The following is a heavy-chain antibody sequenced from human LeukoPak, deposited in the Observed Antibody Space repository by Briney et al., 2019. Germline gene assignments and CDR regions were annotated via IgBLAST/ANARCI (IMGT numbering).Heavy chain of an antibody. Sequence: PGGSLRLSCAASGFTFSSYWMHWVRQAPGKGLVWVSRINSDGSSTSYADSVKGRFTISRDNAKNSLFLQMNSLRAEDTAVYYCARAVAGPAGQYYIDYWGQGTLVTVSS. V-gene: IGHV3-74*01. CDR3: ARAVAGPAGQYYIDY. D-gene: IGHD6-19*01. CDR2: INSDGSST. J-gene: IGHJ4*02. CDR1: GFTFSSYW.